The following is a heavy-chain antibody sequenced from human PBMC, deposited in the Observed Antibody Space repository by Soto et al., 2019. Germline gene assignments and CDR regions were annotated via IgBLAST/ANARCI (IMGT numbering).Heavy chain of an antibody. CDR3: AKDLTYYDILTATWDY. J-gene: IGHJ4*02. Sequence: GGSLRLSCAASGFTFSSYAMSWVRQAPGKGLEWVSAISGSGGSTYYADSVKGRFTISRDNSKNTLYLQMNGLRAEDTAVYYCAKDLTYYDILTATWDYWGQGTLVTVSS. CDR1: GFTFSSYA. D-gene: IGHD3-9*01. CDR2: ISGSGGST. V-gene: IGHV3-23*01.